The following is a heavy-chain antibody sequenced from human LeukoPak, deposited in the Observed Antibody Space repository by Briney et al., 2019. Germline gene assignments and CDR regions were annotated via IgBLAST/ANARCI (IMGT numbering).Heavy chain of an antibody. D-gene: IGHD3-22*01. J-gene: IGHJ4*02. CDR3: ARDRYYDSSGYSGY. Sequence: APVKVSCKASGYTFTSYGISWVRQAPGQGPEWMGWISAYNGNTNYAQKLQGRVTMTTDTSTSTAYVEPRSLRSDDTAVYYCARDRYYDSSGYSGYWGQGTLVTVSS. V-gene: IGHV1-18*01. CDR1: GYTFTSYG. CDR2: ISAYNGNT.